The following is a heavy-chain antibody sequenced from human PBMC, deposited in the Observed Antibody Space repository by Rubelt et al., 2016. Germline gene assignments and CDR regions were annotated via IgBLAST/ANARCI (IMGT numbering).Heavy chain of an antibody. J-gene: IGHJ6*02. CDR3: ATGGDLELRYGMGV. CDR2: ICGSGGST. V-gene: IGHV3-23*04. D-gene: IGHD1-7*01. Sequence: EVQLVESGGGLVQPGGSLRLSCAASGFTFSSYAMSWVRQAPGKGLEWLSAICGSGGSTYYADSVKGRFTISRDNSKNTLYLQMNSLRAEDTAVYYCATGGDLELRYGMGVWGQGSTVTVSS. CDR1: GFTFSSYA.